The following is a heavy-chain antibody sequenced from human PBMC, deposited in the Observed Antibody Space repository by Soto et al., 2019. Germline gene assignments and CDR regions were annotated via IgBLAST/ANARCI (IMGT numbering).Heavy chain of an antibody. CDR2: IYSDATT. Sequence: EVQLVETGGGLIQPGGSLRLSCAASGFTVSSNYMNWVRQAPGKGLEWVSIIYSDATTSYADSVKGRFTISRDNFKNTLHLQMNSLIAEDSAVYYCAILSNWGQGTLVTVSS. CDR1: GFTVSSNY. D-gene: IGHD6-6*01. V-gene: IGHV3-53*02. J-gene: IGHJ4*02. CDR3: AILSN.